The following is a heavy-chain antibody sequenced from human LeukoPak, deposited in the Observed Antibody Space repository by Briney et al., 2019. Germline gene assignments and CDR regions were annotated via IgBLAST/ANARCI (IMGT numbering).Heavy chain of an antibody. CDR1: GGSLSSYY. J-gene: IGHJ4*02. D-gene: IGHD5-18*01. Sequence: SETLSLTCTVSGGSLSSYYWSWIRQPPGKGLEWIGNIYYSGSTNHNPSFKSRVTISVDTSKNQFSLKLSSVTAADTAVYYCARRGRSMVIFDYWGQGTLVTVSS. V-gene: IGHV4-59*08. CDR2: IYYSGST. CDR3: ARRGRSMVIFDY.